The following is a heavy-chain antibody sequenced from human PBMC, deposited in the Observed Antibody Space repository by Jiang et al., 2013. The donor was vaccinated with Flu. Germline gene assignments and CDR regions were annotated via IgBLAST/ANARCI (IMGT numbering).Heavy chain of an antibody. CDR3: ARHFYDILTGFDY. J-gene: IGHJ4*02. V-gene: IGHV4-39*01. D-gene: IGHD3-9*01. CDR2: IYYTGST. CDR1: GGSVGSKDYF. Sequence: GLVKASETLSLTCTVSGGSVGSKDYFWGWLRQPPRKGLEWIGTIYYTGSTYYSPSLESRVTISVDTSKNHFSLRLTSVTAADTAVYYCARHFYDILTGFDYWGQGTLVTVSS.